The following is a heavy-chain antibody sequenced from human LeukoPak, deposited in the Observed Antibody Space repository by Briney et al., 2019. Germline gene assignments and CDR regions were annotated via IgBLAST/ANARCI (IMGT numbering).Heavy chain of an antibody. CDR1: GFTFSSYV. CDR2: ISYDGSNE. D-gene: IGHD3-10*01. CDR3: ASNYYASGSYLSYFDY. Sequence: GGSLRLSCAASGFTFSSYVMHWVRQAPGKGLEWVAIISYDGSNEYYADSVKGRFTISRDNSKNMLSLQMNSLRAEDTAVYYCASNYYASGSYLSYFDYWGQGTLVTVSS. V-gene: IGHV3-30*04. J-gene: IGHJ4*02.